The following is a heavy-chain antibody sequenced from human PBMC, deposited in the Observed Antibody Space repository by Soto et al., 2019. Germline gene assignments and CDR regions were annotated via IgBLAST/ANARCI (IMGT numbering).Heavy chain of an antibody. J-gene: IGHJ4*02. CDR3: AKEGLVMDFWSGYYPSPYFDY. CDR2: ISYDGSNK. Sequence: QVQLVESGGGVVQPGRSLRLSCAASGFTFSSYGMHWVRQAPGKGLEWVAVISYDGSNKYYADSVKGRFTISRDNSKNTLYLQMNSLRAEDTAVYYCAKEGLVMDFWSGYYPSPYFDYWGQGTLVTVSS. D-gene: IGHD3-3*01. V-gene: IGHV3-30*18. CDR1: GFTFSSYG.